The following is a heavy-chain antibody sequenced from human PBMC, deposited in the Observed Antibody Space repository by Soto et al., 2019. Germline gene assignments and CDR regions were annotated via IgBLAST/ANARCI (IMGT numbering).Heavy chain of an antibody. CDR1: GGSILSYY. D-gene: IGHD3-22*01. CDR3: ASYDSSGNFDY. Sequence: SETLSLTCTVSGGSILSYYWSWIRQPPGKELECIGYIYYSGSTTYNPSFKSRVTISVDTSKNQFSLKLTSVTAADTAVYYCASYDSSGNFDYWGQGTLVTVSS. J-gene: IGHJ4*02. V-gene: IGHV4-59*01. CDR2: IYYSGST.